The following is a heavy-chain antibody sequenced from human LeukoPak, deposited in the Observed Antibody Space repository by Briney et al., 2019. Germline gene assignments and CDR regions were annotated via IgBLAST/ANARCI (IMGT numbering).Heavy chain of an antibody. V-gene: IGHV1-8*01. CDR2: MNPNSGNT. J-gene: IGHJ4*02. CDR3: ARRIRGAPTDY. CDR1: GYTFTTYD. D-gene: IGHD3-10*01. Sequence: GGSVKVSCKASGYTFTTYDLNWVQQATGQGVEWVGWMNPNSGNTGYAQKFQGSVTMTRNISITTAYMELSNLTSEDTAVYYCARRIRGAPTDYWGQGTLVTVSS.